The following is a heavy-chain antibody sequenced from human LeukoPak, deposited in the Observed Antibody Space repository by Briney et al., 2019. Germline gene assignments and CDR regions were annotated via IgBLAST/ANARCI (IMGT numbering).Heavy chain of an antibody. Sequence: SETLSPTCAVYGGSFSGYYWSWIRQPPGKGLEWIGEINHSGSTNYNPSLKSRVTISVDTSKNQLSLKLSSVTAADTAVYYCARVAGTMVRGVIRKFDPWGQGTLVTVSS. CDR2: INHSGST. J-gene: IGHJ5*02. CDR1: GGSFSGYY. D-gene: IGHD3-10*01. V-gene: IGHV4-34*01. CDR3: ARVAGTMVRGVIRKFDP.